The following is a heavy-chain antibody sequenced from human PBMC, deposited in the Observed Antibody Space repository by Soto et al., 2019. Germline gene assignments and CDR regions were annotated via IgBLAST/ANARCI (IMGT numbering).Heavy chain of an antibody. Sequence: QVQLQESGPGLVKPSQTLSLTCTVSGGFISSGEYYWSWIRQLPGKGLEWIGYISYSGTTYYNPSLGSRLTISGDTSKNQFSLKLNSVTAADTAVYFCARRYYDYVWGSFFDFWGQGTLVTVSS. J-gene: IGHJ4*02. CDR1: GGFISSGEYY. CDR2: ISYSGTT. D-gene: IGHD3-16*01. V-gene: IGHV4-31*03. CDR3: ARRYYDYVWGSFFDF.